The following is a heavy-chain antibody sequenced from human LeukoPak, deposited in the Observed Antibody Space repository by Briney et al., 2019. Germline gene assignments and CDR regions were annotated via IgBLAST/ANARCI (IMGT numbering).Heavy chain of an antibody. CDR1: GFTFSTYG. CDR2: ISSSSSYI. D-gene: IGHD3-22*01. CDR3: AAYYYDSSGYYPAY. J-gene: IGHJ4*02. V-gene: IGHV3-21*01. Sequence: PGGSLRLSCAASGFTFSTYGMNWVRQAPGKGLEWVSSISSSSSYIYYADSVKGRFTISRDNAKNSLYLQMNSLRAEDTAVYYCAAYYYDSSGYYPAYWGQGTLVTVSS.